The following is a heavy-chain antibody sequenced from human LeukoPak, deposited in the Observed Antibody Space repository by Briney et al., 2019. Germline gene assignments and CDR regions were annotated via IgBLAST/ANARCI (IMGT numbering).Heavy chain of an antibody. CDR3: ARRITGTTSDSFDY. Sequence: SETLSLTCAVYGGSLSAYYWTWIRQPPGKGLEWIGEINHGGSTNYNPSLKSRVTISIDTSKNQFSLKLSSVTAADTAVYYCARRITGTTSDSFDYWGQGTLVTVSS. CDR2: INHGGST. D-gene: IGHD1-20*01. J-gene: IGHJ4*02. CDR1: GGSLSAYY. V-gene: IGHV4-34*01.